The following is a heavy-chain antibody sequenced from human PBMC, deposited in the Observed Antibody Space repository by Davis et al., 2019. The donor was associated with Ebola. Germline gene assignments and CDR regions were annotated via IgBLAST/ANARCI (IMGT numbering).Heavy chain of an antibody. CDR2: INPSAGYT. CDR3: ARGPILEWLVLDYYGMDV. J-gene: IGHJ6*02. V-gene: IGHV1-46*01. CDR1: GYTFTNYY. Sequence: ASVKVSCKAFGYTFTNYYLHWVRQAPGQGLEWMGVINPSAGYTNYAQRFQGRVTITRDTSTSTVYLEVRRLTSDDTAVYYCARGPILEWLVLDYYGMDVWGQGTTVTVSS. D-gene: IGHD3-3*01.